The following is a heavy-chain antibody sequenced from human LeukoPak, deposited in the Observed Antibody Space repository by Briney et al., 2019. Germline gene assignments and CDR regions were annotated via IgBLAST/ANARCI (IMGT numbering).Heavy chain of an antibody. CDR2: INHSGST. J-gene: IGHJ6*02. D-gene: IGHD6-19*01. V-gene: IGHV4-34*01. Sequence: SETLSLTCAVYGGSFSGYYWSWIRQPPGKGLEWIGEINHSGSTNYNPSLKSRVTISVGTSKNQFSLKLSSVTAADTAVYYCARAPVAGVLYYYYGMDVWGQGTTVTVSS. CDR3: ARAPVAGVLYYYYGMDV. CDR1: GGSFSGYY.